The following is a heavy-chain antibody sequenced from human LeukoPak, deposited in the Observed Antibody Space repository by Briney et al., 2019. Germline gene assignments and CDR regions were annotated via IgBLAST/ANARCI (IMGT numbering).Heavy chain of an antibody. Sequence: QPGGSLRLSCASSGFIFSSYAMCWVRQAPREGLEWVSAISDSGGSTYYADSVKGRFTISRDTSKNTLYLQMNSLRAEDTAVYYCAKDRALEMYFQHWGQGTLVTVSS. D-gene: IGHD5-24*01. J-gene: IGHJ1*01. CDR3: AKDRALEMYFQH. CDR2: ISDSGGST. CDR1: GFIFSSYA. V-gene: IGHV3-23*01.